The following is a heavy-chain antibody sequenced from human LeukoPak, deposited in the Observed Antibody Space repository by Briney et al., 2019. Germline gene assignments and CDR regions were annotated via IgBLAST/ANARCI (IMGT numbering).Heavy chain of an antibody. CDR2: IYHTGST. Sequence: PSESLSLTCEVSGYSISSDKYWGWIRPPPGKGLEWIGNIYHTGSTYYNPSLKSRVSISVDTSKNQFSLKFTSVTAADTAVYYCARSHSGWQGHNNWFDPWGQGTLVTVSS. CDR1: GYSISSDKY. V-gene: IGHV4-38-2*01. D-gene: IGHD6-19*01. J-gene: IGHJ5*02. CDR3: ARSHSGWQGHNNWFDP.